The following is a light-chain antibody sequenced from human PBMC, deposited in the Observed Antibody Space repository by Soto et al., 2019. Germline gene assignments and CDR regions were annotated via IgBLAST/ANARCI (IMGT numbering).Light chain of an antibody. J-gene: IGKJ1*01. CDR3: HHSYSTVWT. CDR2: AAS. Sequence: DIQMTQSPSSLSASVGDRVTITCRASQSISSYLNWYQQKPGKAPKLLIYAASSLQSGVPSRFSGSGAGTDFTLTISSLQPEDFATYYCHHSYSTVWTFGEGTKVDVK. CDR1: QSISSY. V-gene: IGKV1-39*01.